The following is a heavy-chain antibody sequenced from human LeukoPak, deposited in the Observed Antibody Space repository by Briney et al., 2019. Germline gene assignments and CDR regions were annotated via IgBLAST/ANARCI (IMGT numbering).Heavy chain of an antibody. D-gene: IGHD2-15*01. Sequence: GGSLRLSCAASGFTFSSYAMSWVRQAPGKGLEWVSAISGSGGSTYYADSVKGRFTISRDNSKNTLSLQMNSLRAEDTAVYYCGAANLDAFDIWGQGTMVTVSS. V-gene: IGHV3-23*01. CDR1: GFTFSSYA. J-gene: IGHJ3*02. CDR2: ISGSGGST. CDR3: GAANLDAFDI.